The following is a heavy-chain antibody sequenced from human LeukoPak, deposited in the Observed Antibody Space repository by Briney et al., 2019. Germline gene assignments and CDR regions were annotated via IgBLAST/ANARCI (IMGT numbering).Heavy chain of an antibody. CDR3: ARRAGAYSHPYDY. D-gene: IGHD4/OR15-4a*01. CDR1: GCTFSSYS. V-gene: IGHV3-21*04. CDR2: NSSSSYI. J-gene: IGHJ4*02. Sequence: PGGSLRLFCAASGCTFSSYSMTWVRQAPGRGLEWVSSNSSSSYIYYADSVKGRFTISRDNAKNSLYLQMNSLRAEDTALYYCARRAGAYSHPYDYWGQGTLVTVSS.